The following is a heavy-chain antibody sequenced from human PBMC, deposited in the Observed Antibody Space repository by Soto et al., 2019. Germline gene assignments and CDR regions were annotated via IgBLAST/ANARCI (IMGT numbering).Heavy chain of an antibody. CDR2: IDWDDDK. Sequence: SGPTLVKPTQTLTLTCTFSGFSLSTSGMCVSWIRQPPGKALEWLARIDWDDDKYYSTSLKTRLTISKDTSKNQVVLTMTNMDPVDTATYYCARITLRSGGSCPFDYWGQGTLVTVSS. J-gene: IGHJ4*02. D-gene: IGHD2-15*01. V-gene: IGHV2-70*11. CDR3: ARITLRSGGSCPFDY. CDR1: GFSLSTSGMC.